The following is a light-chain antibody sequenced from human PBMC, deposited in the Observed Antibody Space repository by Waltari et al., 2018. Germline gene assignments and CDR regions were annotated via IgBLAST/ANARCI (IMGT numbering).Light chain of an antibody. J-gene: IGKJ3*01. CDR3: QQRNSWPLT. CDR2: DAS. Sequence: EIVLTQSPVTLSLSPGEVATLSCKTSQSVGDFLAWYQQRPGQAPRLLIYDASLRAAGIPARFSGIGSGTDFTLTTSSLESEDSAVYFCQQRNSWPLTFGPGTTV. V-gene: IGKV3-11*01. CDR1: QSVGDF.